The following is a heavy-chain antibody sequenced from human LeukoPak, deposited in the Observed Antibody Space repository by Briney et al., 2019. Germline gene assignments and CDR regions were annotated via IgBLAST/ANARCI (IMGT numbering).Heavy chain of an antibody. J-gene: IGHJ4*02. CDR1: GFTVSSNY. D-gene: IGHD6-19*01. CDR3: ARGSRSSGWFDY. V-gene: IGHV3-53*01. CDR2: IYSGGST. Sequence: HPGGSLRLSCAASGFTVSSNYMSWVRQAPGKGLEWVSVIYSGGSTYYADSVKGRFTISRDNSKNMLYLQMNSLRAEDTAVYYCARGSRSSGWFDYWGQGTLVTVSS.